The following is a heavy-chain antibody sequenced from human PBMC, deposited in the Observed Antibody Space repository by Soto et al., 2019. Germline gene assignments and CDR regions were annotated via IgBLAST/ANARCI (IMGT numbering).Heavy chain of an antibody. V-gene: IGHV4-34*01. J-gene: IGHJ6*02. CDR1: GGSFIGYY. D-gene: IGHD1-20*01. Sequence: TSETLSLTCTVYGGSFIGYYWSWIRQPPGKGLEWIGEIDHRESANYNPSLKSRVTMSVDTSKNQFSLRLSSVTAADTAVYYCARHISYYYYGMDVWGQGTTVTVS. CDR2: IDHRESA. CDR3: ARHISYYYYGMDV.